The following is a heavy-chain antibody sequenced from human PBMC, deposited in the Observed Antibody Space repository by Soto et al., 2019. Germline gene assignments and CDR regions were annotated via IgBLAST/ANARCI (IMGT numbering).Heavy chain of an antibody. Sequence: QVQLVQSGAEVKKPGSSVKVSCKASGGTFSSYAISWVRQAPGQGLEWMGGIIPIFGTANYAQKFQGRVTITADESTSTAYMERSSLRSEDTAVYYCARNRVEGWLQKTNWFDPWGQGTLVTVSS. CDR3: ARNRVEGWLQKTNWFDP. D-gene: IGHD5-12*01. J-gene: IGHJ5*02. CDR1: GGTFSSYA. CDR2: IIPIFGTA. V-gene: IGHV1-69*12.